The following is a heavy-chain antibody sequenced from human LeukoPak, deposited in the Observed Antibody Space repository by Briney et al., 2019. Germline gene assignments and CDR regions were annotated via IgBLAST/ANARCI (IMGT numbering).Heavy chain of an antibody. J-gene: IGHJ3*02. Sequence: GASVKVSCKASGYTFTSYGISWVRQAPGQGLEWMGWISAYNGNTNYAQKLQGRVTMTTDTSTSTAYMELRSLRPDDTAVYYCARDSSGWFHDAFDIWGQGTMVTVSS. CDR2: ISAYNGNT. V-gene: IGHV1-18*01. CDR1: GYTFTSYG. CDR3: ARDSSGWFHDAFDI. D-gene: IGHD6-19*01.